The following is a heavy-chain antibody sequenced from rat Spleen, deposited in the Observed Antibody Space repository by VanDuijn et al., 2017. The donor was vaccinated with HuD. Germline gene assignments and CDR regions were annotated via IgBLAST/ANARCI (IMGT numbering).Heavy chain of an antibody. Sequence: EVQLVESGGGLVQPGRSMKLSCAASGLSFSNYDMAWIRQAPGKGLEWVATISYDGSSTYYRDSVKGRFTISRDNAKSTLFLQMDSLRSEDTASYYCARLYYGLLLHFDYWGQGVMVTVSS. CDR3: ARLYYGLLLHFDY. V-gene: IGHV5-7*01. CDR1: GLSFSNYD. J-gene: IGHJ2*01. D-gene: IGHD1-6*01. CDR2: ISYDGSST.